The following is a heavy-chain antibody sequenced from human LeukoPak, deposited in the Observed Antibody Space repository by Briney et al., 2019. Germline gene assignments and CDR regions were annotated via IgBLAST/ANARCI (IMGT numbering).Heavy chain of an antibody. Sequence: PSQTLSLTCTVSGGSISSGGYYWSWIRQHPGKGLEWIGYIYYSESTYYNPSLKSRVTISVDTSKNQFSLKLSSVTAADTAVYYCARTPTGYSSSWYIFYYYMDVWGKGTTVTVSS. CDR3: ARTPTGYSSSWYIFYYYMDV. CDR1: GGSISSGGYY. CDR2: IYYSEST. V-gene: IGHV4-31*03. J-gene: IGHJ6*03. D-gene: IGHD6-13*01.